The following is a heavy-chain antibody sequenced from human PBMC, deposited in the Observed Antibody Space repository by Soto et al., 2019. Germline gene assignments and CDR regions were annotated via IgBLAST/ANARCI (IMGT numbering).Heavy chain of an antibody. CDR3: APRRDTAGGNWFDP. V-gene: IGHV2-5*02. CDR2: IYWDDDE. J-gene: IGHJ5*02. Sequence: QITLKESGPTLVKPTQTLTLTCTFSGFSLSTSGVGVAWIRQPPGEALEWLALIYWDDDERYSPSLKSRLTITKVTSKNQLVLTMTDMDPVDTATYYCAPRRDTAGGNWFDPWGQGTLVTVSS. CDR1: GFSLSTSGVG. D-gene: IGHD5-18*01.